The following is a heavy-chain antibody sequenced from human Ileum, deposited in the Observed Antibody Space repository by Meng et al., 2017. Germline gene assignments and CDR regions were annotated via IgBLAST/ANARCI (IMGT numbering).Heavy chain of an antibody. Sequence: GGSLRLSCAASGFTFTYYEMNWVRQAPGKGLEWISYSHSAGILTYYADSVKGRFTITKDNAKNTACLQMNSLRAEDTANYYCANPLYSSSWSGSYTLDVWGQGTLVTVSS. J-gene: IGHJ3*01. CDR3: ANPLYSSSWSGSYTLDV. CDR1: GFTFTYYE. D-gene: IGHD6-13*01. CDR2: SHSAGILT. V-gene: IGHV3-48*03.